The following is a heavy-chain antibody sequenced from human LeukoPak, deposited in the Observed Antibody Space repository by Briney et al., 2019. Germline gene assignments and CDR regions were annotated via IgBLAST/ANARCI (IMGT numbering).Heavy chain of an antibody. CDR2: IWYDGSNK. V-gene: IGHV3-33*06. CDR3: AKDYYDSSGRGFDY. CDR1: GFPFSSYG. D-gene: IGHD3-22*01. Sequence: GRSLRLSCAASGFPFSSYGMHWVRQAPGKGLEWVAVIWYDGSNKYYADSVKGRFTISRDNSKNTLYLQMNSLRAEDTAVYYCAKDYYDSSGRGFDYWGQGTLVTVSS. J-gene: IGHJ4*02.